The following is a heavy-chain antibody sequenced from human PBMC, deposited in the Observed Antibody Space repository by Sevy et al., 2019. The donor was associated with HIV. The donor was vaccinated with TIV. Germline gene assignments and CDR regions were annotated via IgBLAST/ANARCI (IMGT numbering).Heavy chain of an antibody. D-gene: IGHD5-18*01. J-gene: IGHJ4*02. CDR3: ARAFVDAPMVTNY. CDR2: ISGYSGNT. Sequence: ASVKVSCKASGYSFVSYGITWVRQAPGQGLEWMGWISGYSGNTNYAQNLQGRLTLTSDTSTSTAYMELRNLTSDDTAVYYCARAFVDAPMVTNYWGQGTLVTVSS. CDR1: GYSFVSYG. V-gene: IGHV1-18*01.